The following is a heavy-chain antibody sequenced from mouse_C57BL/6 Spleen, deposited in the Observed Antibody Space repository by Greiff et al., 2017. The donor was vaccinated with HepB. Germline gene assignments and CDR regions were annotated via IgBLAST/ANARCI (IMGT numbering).Heavy chain of an antibody. CDR3: ARSGSNYTDY. D-gene: IGHD2-5*01. J-gene: IGHJ2*01. CDR1: GYTFTSYW. Sequence: QVQLQQSGAELVMPGASVKLSCKASGYTFTSYWMHWVKQRPGQGLEWIGEIDPSDSYTNYNQKFKGKSTLTVDKSSSTAYMQLSSLTSEDSAVYYCARSGSNYTDYWGQGTTLAVSS. V-gene: IGHV1-69*01. CDR2: IDPSDSYT.